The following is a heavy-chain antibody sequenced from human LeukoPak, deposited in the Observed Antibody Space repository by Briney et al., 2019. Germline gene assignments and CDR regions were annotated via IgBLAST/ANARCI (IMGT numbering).Heavy chain of an antibody. Sequence: PGGSLRLSCAASGFTVSSNYMSWVRQAPGKGLEWVSYISSSSGTIYYADSVKGRFTISRDNAKSSLYLQMNSLRDDDTAVYYCARESGPAAFDYWGQGTLVTVSS. CDR2: ISSSSGTI. D-gene: IGHD3-10*01. J-gene: IGHJ4*02. V-gene: IGHV3-48*02. CDR3: ARESGPAAFDY. CDR1: GFTVSSNY.